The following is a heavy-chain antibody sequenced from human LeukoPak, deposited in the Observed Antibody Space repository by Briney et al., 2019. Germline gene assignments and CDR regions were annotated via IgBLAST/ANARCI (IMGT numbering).Heavy chain of an antibody. Sequence: ASVKVSCKVSGYTLTELSMHWVRQAPGKGLEWMGGFDPEDGETIYAQKFQGRVTMTTDTSTSTAYMELRSLRSDDTAVYYCARDPWYYYDSSGYPPPYYFDYWGQGTLVTVSS. CDR3: ARDPWYYYDSSGYPPPYYFDY. D-gene: IGHD3-22*01. CDR2: FDPEDGET. CDR1: GYTLTELS. J-gene: IGHJ4*02. V-gene: IGHV1-24*01.